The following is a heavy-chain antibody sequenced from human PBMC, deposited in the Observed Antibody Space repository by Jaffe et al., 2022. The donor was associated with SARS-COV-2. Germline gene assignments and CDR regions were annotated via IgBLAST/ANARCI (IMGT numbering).Heavy chain of an antibody. Sequence: QVLLVESGGGLVKPGGSLRLSCAASGFTFSDYYMTWIRQAPGKGLEWVSYISSSGRIIKYADSVKGRFTISRDNAKNSLYLQMNSLRAEDTAVYYCARDGGFCNSTSCYAGDGYYGMDVWGQGTTVTVSS. V-gene: IGHV3-11*01. CDR1: GFTFSDYY. CDR2: ISSSGRII. J-gene: IGHJ6*02. CDR3: ARDGGFCNSTSCYAGDGYYGMDV. D-gene: IGHD2-2*01.